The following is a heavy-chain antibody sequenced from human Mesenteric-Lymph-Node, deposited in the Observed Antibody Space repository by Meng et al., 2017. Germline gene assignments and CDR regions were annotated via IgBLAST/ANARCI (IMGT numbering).Heavy chain of an antibody. Sequence: PGQSHPHTPCSHPCLSSGGSMRSRNWGSRVRQPPGKGLEWIGEIYHSGSTNYNPSLKSRVTISVDESKNQFSLRLSSVTAADTAVYYCARVGAYCGGDCYHPRWGQGTLVTVSS. D-gene: IGHD2-21*02. CDR2: IYHSGST. CDR3: ARVGAYCGGDCYHPR. V-gene: IGHV4-4*03. CDR1: GGSMRSRNW. J-gene: IGHJ4*02.